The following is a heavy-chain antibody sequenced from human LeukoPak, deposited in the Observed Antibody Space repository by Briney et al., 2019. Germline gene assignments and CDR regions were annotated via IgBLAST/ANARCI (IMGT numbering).Heavy chain of an antibody. V-gene: IGHV4-59*08. CDR3: ARHMYSSGWYGNFDY. D-gene: IGHD6-19*01. CDR2: IYYSGST. Sequence: SETLSLTCTVSAGSISSYYWSWIRQPPGKGLEWIGYIYYSGSTNYNPSLKSRVTISVDTSKNQFSLKLSFVTAADTAVYYCARHMYSSGWYGNFDYWGQGTLVTVSS. CDR1: AGSISSYY. J-gene: IGHJ4*02.